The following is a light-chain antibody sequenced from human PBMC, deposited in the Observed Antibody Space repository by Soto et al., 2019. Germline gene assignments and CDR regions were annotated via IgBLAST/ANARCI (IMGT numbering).Light chain of an antibody. CDR3: QQYNIWPPMYT. J-gene: IGKJ2*01. CDR1: QSVRNN. V-gene: IGKV3-15*01. Sequence: EIVMTQSPATLSASPGETATLSCRASQSVRNNLAWYQHKPGQAPRLLIYGASTRATGIPARFSGSGSGTAFTLTITSRQSEDFAVYYCQQYNIWPPMYTFGQGTQLEIK. CDR2: GAS.